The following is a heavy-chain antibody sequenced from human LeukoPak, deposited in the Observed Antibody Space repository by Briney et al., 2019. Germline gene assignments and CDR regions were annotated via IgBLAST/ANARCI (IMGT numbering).Heavy chain of an antibody. D-gene: IGHD2-2*01. CDR1: GGSISSYY. CDR3: ARVRGYQPLLDYFDY. V-gene: IGHV4-4*07. Sequence: SETLSLTCTVSGGSISSYYWSWIRQPAGKGLEWIGRIYTSGSTNYNPSLKSRVTISVDTSKNQFSLKLSSVTAADTAVYYCARVRGYQPLLDYFDYWGQGTLVTVSS. CDR2: IYTSGST. J-gene: IGHJ4*02.